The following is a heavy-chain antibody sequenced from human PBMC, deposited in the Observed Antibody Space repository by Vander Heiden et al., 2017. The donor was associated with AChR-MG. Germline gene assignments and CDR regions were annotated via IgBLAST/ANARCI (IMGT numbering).Heavy chain of an antibody. CDR2: IHPGLSDT. D-gene: IGHD3-22*01. V-gene: IGHV5-51*01. J-gene: IGHJ6*02. CDR1: GYSFATHW. Sequence: EVQMVQSGAEVKKSGESLKISCKSFGYSFATHWIAWVRQTPGKGLEWMGLIHPGLSDTKYNPSLQGQVTMSADRSISTVYLQWSSLKASDTATYYCGRHHDYYDDSGYYGYGMDVWGQGTTVTVSS. CDR3: GRHHDYYDDSGYYGYGMDV.